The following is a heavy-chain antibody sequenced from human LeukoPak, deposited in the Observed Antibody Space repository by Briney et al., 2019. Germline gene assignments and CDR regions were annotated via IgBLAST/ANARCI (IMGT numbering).Heavy chain of an antibody. Sequence: SETLSLTCAVYGGSFSGYYWSWIRQPPGKGLEWIGEINHSGSTNYNPSLKSRVTISVDTSKNQFSLKLSSVTAADTAVYYCASFYDSSGYYSQAYWGQGALVTVSS. D-gene: IGHD3-22*01. V-gene: IGHV4-34*01. CDR2: INHSGST. CDR3: ASFYDSSGYYSQAY. CDR1: GGSFSGYY. J-gene: IGHJ4*02.